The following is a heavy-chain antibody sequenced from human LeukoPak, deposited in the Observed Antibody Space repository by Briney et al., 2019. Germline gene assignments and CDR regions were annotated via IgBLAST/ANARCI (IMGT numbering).Heavy chain of an antibody. V-gene: IGHV1-2*02. Sequence: ASVNVSCKASGYTFTCYYMHWVRQAPGQGLEWMGWINPNSGGTNYAQKFQGRVTMTRDTSISTAYMELSRLRSDDTAVYYCARLPIVVAVAANTGWFDPWGLGTLVTVSS. CDR2: INPNSGGT. CDR1: GYTFTCYY. CDR3: ARLPIVVAVAANTGWFDP. J-gene: IGHJ5*02. D-gene: IGHD2-15*01.